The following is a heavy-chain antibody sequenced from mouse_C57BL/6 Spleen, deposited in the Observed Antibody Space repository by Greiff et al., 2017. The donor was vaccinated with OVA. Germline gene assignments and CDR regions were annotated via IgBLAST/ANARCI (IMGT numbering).Heavy chain of an antibody. CDR3: ARDSQSFAY. V-gene: IGHV3-6*01. J-gene: IGHJ3*01. CDR1: GYSITSGYY. CDR2: ISYDGSN. Sequence: EVKLQESGPGLVKPSQSLSLTCSVTGYSITSGYYWNWIRQFPGNKLEWMGYISYDGSNNYNPSLKNRSSITRDTSKNQFFLKWNSVTTEDTATYYCARDSQSFAYWGQGTLVTVSA.